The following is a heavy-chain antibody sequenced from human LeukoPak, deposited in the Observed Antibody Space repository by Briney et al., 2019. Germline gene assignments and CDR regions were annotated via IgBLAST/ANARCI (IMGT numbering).Heavy chain of an antibody. J-gene: IGHJ4*01. CDR2: INQNGGEK. V-gene: IGHV3-7*01. CDR1: GFTFSDYW. CDR3: ARDGTAPGLYFDL. D-gene: IGHD6-13*01. Sequence: GGSLRLSCAVTGFTFSDYWMNWVRQAPGKGLEWVASINQNGGEKYYVDSVKGRFTISRDNPRNSLYLQMSSLRAEDTAVYYCARDGTAPGLYFDLWGQGTLVTVSS.